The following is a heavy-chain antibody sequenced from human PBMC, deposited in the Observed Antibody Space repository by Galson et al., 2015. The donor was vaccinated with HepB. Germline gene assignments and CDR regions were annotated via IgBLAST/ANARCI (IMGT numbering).Heavy chain of an antibody. CDR1: GFTFSSYA. V-gene: IGHV3-23*01. Sequence: SLRLSCAASGFTFSSYAMSWVRQAPGKGLEWVSAISGSGGSTYYADSMKGRFTISRDNSKNTLYLQMNSLRAEDTAVYYCAKDQYSSSWGSAFDIWGQGTMVTVSS. J-gene: IGHJ3*02. D-gene: IGHD6-13*01. CDR2: ISGSGGST. CDR3: AKDQYSSSWGSAFDI.